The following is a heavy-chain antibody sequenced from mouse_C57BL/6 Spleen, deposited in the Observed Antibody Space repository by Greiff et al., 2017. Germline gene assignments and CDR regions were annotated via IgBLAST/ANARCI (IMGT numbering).Heavy chain of an antibody. CDR1: GYSFTGYF. J-gene: IGHJ2*01. D-gene: IGHD1-1*01. CDR2: INHYNGDT. V-gene: IGHV1-20*01. CDR3: ARERCITTVVPLDY. Sequence: VQLQQSGPELVKPGDSVKISCKASGYSFTGYFMNWVMQSHGKSLEWIGRINHYNGDTFYNQKFKGKATLTVDKSSSTAHMELRSLTSEDSAVYYCARERCITTVVPLDYWGQGTTLTVSS.